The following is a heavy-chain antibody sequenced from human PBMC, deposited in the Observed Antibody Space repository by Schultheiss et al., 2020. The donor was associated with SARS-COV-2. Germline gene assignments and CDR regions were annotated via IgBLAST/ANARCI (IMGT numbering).Heavy chain of an antibody. CDR2: IRSKAYGGTT. J-gene: IGHJ3*02. CDR3: TRAQSYYDSSGTTGAFDI. V-gene: IGHV3-49*04. CDR1: GFTFGDYA. Sequence: GGSLRLSCTASGFTFGDYAMSWVRQAPGKGLEWVGFIRSKAYGGTTEYAASVKGRFTISRDDSKSIAYLQMNSLKTEDTAVYYCTRAQSYYDSSGTTGAFDIWGQGTMVTVSS. D-gene: IGHD3-22*01.